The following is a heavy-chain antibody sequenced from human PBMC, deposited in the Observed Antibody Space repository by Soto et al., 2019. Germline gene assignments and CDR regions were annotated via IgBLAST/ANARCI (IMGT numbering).Heavy chain of an antibody. CDR3: ARGGRIVDTGIGDYYHAMDV. V-gene: IGHV1-46*01. J-gene: IGHJ6*02. Sequence: ASVKVSCKASGYTFTSYYIHWVRQAPGQGLEWMGIFNPTGDTASYAQKLQGRVTMTRDTSTGTAYMELGSLRSEDTAVYYCARGGRIVDTGIGDYYHAMDVWGQGTTVTVSS. CDR2: FNPTGDTA. D-gene: IGHD5-18*01. CDR1: GYTFTSYY.